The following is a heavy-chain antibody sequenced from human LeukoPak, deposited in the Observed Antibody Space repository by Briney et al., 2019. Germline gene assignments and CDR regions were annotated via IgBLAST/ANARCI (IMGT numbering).Heavy chain of an antibody. J-gene: IGHJ6*02. CDR2: IYSGGST. CDR3: ARVKVIWFGDAAIRVMDV. D-gene: IGHD3-10*01. CDR1: GFTVSSNY. Sequence: PGGSLRLSCAASGFTVSSNYMSWVRQAPGKGLEWVSVIYSGGSTYYADSVKGRFTISRDNSKNTLYLQMNSLRAEDTAVYYCARVKVIWFGDAAIRVMDVWGQGTTVTVSS. V-gene: IGHV3-66*01.